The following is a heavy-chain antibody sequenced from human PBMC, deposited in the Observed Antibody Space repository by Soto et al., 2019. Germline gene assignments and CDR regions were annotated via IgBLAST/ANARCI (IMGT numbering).Heavy chain of an antibody. V-gene: IGHV4-31*03. CDR3: ARTSYDSSGTAADP. Sequence: QVQLQESGPGLVKPSQTLSLTCTVSGGSISSGNYYWSWIRQHPGKGLQWIGYIYYSGSTYYNPSLKSRVTISVDTSNNQFAQKLSSVTDADTAVYYWARTSYDSSGTAADPWGQGTQVTVSS. CDR1: GGSISSGNYY. D-gene: IGHD3-22*01. J-gene: IGHJ5*02. CDR2: IYYSGST.